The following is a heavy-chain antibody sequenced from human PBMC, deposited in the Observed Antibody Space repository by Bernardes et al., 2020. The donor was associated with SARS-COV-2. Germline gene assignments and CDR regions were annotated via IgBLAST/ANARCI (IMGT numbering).Heavy chain of an antibody. CDR2: ISYSGRT. CDR3: ARASPPLYGSGSYFDY. V-gene: IGHV4-31*03. Sequence: SATLRLTCTVSGASVSSGVYYWTWIRQHHGKGLEWIGYISYSGRTYYSPSLKSRVTFSIDTSKNQFSLGLSPVTAADTAVYYCARASPPLYGSGSYFDYWGQGTLVTVSS. CDR1: GASVSSGVYY. J-gene: IGHJ4*02. D-gene: IGHD3-10*01.